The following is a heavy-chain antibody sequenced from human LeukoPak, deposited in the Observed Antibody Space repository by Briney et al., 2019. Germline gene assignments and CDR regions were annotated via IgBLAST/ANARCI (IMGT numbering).Heavy chain of an antibody. CDR3: AKDIEASI. J-gene: IGHJ4*02. CDR1: GFTFSSYA. CDR2: ISHSGANT. V-gene: IGHV3-23*01. D-gene: IGHD2-15*01. Sequence: GGSLRLSCAASGFTFSSYAMSWVRQAPGKGLEWVSLISHSGANTFYADSVKGRFSVSRDNSKNTMYLQMNSLRAEDTAVYYCAKDIEASIWGQGTLIAVSS.